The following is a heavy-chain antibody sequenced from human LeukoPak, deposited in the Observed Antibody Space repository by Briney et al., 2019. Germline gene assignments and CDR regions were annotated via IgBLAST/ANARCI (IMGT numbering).Heavy chain of an antibody. CDR3: ARAVREYQLRVYYYYMDV. CDR2: INPNSGGT. D-gene: IGHD2-2*01. CDR1: GYTFTGYY. V-gene: IGHV1-2*02. Sequence: VASVKVSCKASGYTFTGYYMHWVRQAPGQGLEWMGWINPNSGGTNYAQKFQGRVTMTRDTSTSTAYMELSRLRSDDTAVYYCARAVREYQLRVYYYYMDVWGKGTTVTVSS. J-gene: IGHJ6*03.